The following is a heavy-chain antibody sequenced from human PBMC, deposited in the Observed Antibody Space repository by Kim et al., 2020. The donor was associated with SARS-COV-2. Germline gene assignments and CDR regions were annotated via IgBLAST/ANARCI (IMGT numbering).Heavy chain of an antibody. J-gene: IGHJ6*02. CDR2: ISYDGSKT. CDR3: AKDFYGDYDNEYYYGMDV. CDR1: GFTFSSHG. Sequence: GGSLRLSCAASGFTFSSHGMHWVRQAPGKGLEWVAVISYDGSKTYYVDSVKGRFTISRANYKNTLDLQMNSLRAEDTAVYYCAKDFYGDYDNEYYYGMDVWGQGTTVTVSS. V-gene: IGHV3-30*18. D-gene: IGHD4-17*01.